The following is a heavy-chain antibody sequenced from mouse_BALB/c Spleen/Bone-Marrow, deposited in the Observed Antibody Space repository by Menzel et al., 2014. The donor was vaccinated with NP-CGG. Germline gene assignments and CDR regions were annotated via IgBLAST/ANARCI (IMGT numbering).Heavy chain of an antibody. V-gene: IGHV1S81*02. CDR2: INPSNGGT. CDR1: GYTFTSYY. CDR3: TRGGWLAMDY. J-gene: IGHJ4*01. Sequence: QVHVKQSGAELVEPGASVKLSCKASGYTFTSYYMYWVKQRPGQGLEWIGEINPSNGGTNFNEKFKSKATLTVDKSSSTAYMQLSSLTSEDSAVYYCTRGGWLAMDYWGQGTSVTVSS. D-gene: IGHD2-3*01.